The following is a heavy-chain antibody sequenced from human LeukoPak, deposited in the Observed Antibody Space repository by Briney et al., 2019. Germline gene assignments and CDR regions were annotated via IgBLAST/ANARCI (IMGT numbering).Heavy chain of an antibody. D-gene: IGHD1-1*01. CDR3: VKHSGGVYGNSDY. J-gene: IGHJ4*02. Sequence: GGSLSLSGVASGFTFSNKDACWFRQAPGKGLEWVSTVCRGGGDTYYADSVRGRFTISKDSSKNTLQMNSLSADDTAMYYCVKHSGGVYGNSDYWGEGTLVTVSS. CDR2: VCRGGGDT. V-gene: IGHV3-23*01. CDR1: GFTFSNKD.